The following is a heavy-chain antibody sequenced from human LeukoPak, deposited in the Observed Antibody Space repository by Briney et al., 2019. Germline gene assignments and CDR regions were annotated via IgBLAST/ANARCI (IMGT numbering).Heavy chain of an antibody. CDR3: ARVGPLWFGELFTPLPYYYYYGMDV. CDR1: GFPFSTYA. Sequence: GGSLRLSCAASGFPFSTYAMSWVRQAPGKGLEWVSVISGSGGDTYYADSVKGRFTISRDNAKNSLYLQMNSLRDEDTAVYYCARVGPLWFGELFTPLPYYYYYGMDVWGQGTTVTVSS. D-gene: IGHD3-10*01. V-gene: IGHV3-23*01. J-gene: IGHJ6*02. CDR2: ISGSGGDT.